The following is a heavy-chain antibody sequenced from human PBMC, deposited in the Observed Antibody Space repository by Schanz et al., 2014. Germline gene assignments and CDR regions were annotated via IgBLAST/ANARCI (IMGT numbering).Heavy chain of an antibody. CDR1: GFTFSSYG. D-gene: IGHD2-8*01. CDR2: IWYNGSNK. CDR3: ASGGYCTNGVCNGGRNWFDP. Sequence: QVQLVESGGGVVQPGRSLRLSCAASGFTFSSYGMHWVRQSPGKGLEWVAVIWYNGSNKYYADSVKGRFTISRDNSKNTLYLQINSLRAEDTAVYYCASGGYCTNGVCNGGRNWFDPWGQGTLVTVSS. V-gene: IGHV3-33*08. J-gene: IGHJ5*02.